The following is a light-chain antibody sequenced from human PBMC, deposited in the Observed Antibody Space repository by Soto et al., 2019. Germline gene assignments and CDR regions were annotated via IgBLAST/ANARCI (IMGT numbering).Light chain of an antibody. CDR1: QSISSY. Sequence: AIRMTQSPSSFSASTGDRVTITFRVSQSISSYLACYQQKPGKAPKLLIYAASTLQSGVPSRFSGSGSGTDFTLTISCLQSEDFATYYCQQYYSYPQTFGQGTKVDI. CDR3: QQYYSYPQT. V-gene: IGKV1-8*01. J-gene: IGKJ1*01. CDR2: AAS.